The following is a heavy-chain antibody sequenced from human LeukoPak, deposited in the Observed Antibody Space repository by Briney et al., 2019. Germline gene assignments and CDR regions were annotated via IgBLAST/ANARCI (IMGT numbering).Heavy chain of an antibody. D-gene: IGHD4-17*01. CDR3: ARRSVTAFDY. V-gene: IGHV3-23*01. CDR2: ISGNDGST. Sequence: PGGSLRLSCAASGFTFSSYVMSWVRQAPRKGLEWVSLISGNDGSTYYADSVKGRFTISRDNSKNTLYLQMSSLRADDTAVYYCARRSVTAFDYWGQGTLVTVSS. J-gene: IGHJ4*02. CDR1: GFTFSSYV.